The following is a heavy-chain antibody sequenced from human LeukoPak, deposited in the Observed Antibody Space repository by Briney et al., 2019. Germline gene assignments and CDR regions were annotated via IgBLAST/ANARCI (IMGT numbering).Heavy chain of an antibody. V-gene: IGHV3-23*01. CDR1: GFTFSSYA. CDR2: ITGSSSST. J-gene: IGHJ4*02. D-gene: IGHD5-12*01. Sequence: PGGSLRLSCAASGFTFSSYAMSWVRQAPGKGLEWVSAITGSSSSTFYADSVKGRFTISRDNSKNTLYLQMNSLRAEDTAVFYCAKGGQTDRFDYWGQGTLVTVSS. CDR3: AKGGQTDRFDY.